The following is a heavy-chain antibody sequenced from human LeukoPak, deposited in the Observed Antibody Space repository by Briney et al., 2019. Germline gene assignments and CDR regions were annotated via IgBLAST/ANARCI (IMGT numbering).Heavy chain of an antibody. CDR1: GFIVSINY. J-gene: IGHJ4*02. Sequence: PGGSLRLSCAAFGFIVSINYMSWVRQAPGKVLEWVSVIYSGGSTYYADSVRGRFTISRDNSKSTLYLQMNSLRAEDTAVYYCARDSHSGSFYRLDYWGQGTLVTVSS. CDR2: IYSGGST. V-gene: IGHV3-53*01. D-gene: IGHD1-26*01. CDR3: ARDSHSGSFYRLDY.